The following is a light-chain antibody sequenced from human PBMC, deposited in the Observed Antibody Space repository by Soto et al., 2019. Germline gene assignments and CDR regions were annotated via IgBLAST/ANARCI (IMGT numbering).Light chain of an antibody. CDR2: GNS. V-gene: IGLV1-40*01. Sequence: QSVLTQPPSVSGAPGQRVTISCTGSSSNIGAGYDVHWYQQLPGTAPKLLIYGNSNRPSGVPDRFSGSKSGTSASLAITGLQVEDEADYYCQSYDSSLSAAFGPATKVTVL. CDR1: SSNIGAGYD. J-gene: IGLJ1*01. CDR3: QSYDSSLSAA.